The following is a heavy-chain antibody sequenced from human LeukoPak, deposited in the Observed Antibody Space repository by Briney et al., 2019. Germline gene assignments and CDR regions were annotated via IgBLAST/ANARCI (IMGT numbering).Heavy chain of an antibody. V-gene: IGHV1-2*02. CDR2: INPNSGGT. Sequence: ASVKVSCKASGYTFTVYYMHWVRRAPGQGLEWMGWINPNSGGTNYAQKFQGRVTMTRDTSISTAYMELSRLRSDDTAVYYCARGSSGSVYYYYYYMDVWGKGTTVTVSS. J-gene: IGHJ6*03. CDR3: ARGSSGSVYYYYYYMDV. D-gene: IGHD6-19*01. CDR1: GYTFTVYY.